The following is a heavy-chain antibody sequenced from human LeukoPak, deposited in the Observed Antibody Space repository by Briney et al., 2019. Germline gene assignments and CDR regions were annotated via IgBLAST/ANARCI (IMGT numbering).Heavy chain of an antibody. CDR1: GFIFSNYG. D-gene: IGHD5-18*01. CDR3: AKDRGGRGYSYEYYFDY. V-gene: IGHV3-23*01. J-gene: IGHJ4*02. CDR2: ISASGSAT. Sequence: PGGSLRLSCAASGFIFSNYGMNWVRQAPGKGLEWVAAISASGSATSYADSVRGRFTISRDNSKSTTYLQMNSLRAEDTAVYYCAKDRGGRGYSYEYYFDYWGQGTLVTVSS.